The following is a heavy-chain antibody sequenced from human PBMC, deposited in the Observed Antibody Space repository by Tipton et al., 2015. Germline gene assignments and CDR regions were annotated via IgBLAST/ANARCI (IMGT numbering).Heavy chain of an antibody. V-gene: IGHV1-8*01. Sequence: QLVQSGAEVKEPGASVKVSCKASGYTLTSYDINWVRQATGQGLEWMGWMNPNSGNTIFSQKFQDRVTMTRDTSIDTAYLELTGLTSEDTAVYYCTRGVLTESYFINWFGPWGQGTLVTVSS. CDR3: TRGVLTESYFINWFGP. D-gene: IGHD3-10*01. CDR2: MNPNSGNT. J-gene: IGHJ5*02. CDR1: GYTLTSYD.